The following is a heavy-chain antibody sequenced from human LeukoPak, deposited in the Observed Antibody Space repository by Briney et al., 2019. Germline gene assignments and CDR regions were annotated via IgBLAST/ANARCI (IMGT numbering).Heavy chain of an antibody. CDR2: IIPIFGTA. CDR1: GGTLSSYA. Sequence: GSSLKVSCKASGGTLSSYAISWVRQAPRQGLEWMVGIIPIFGTANYAQKFQGRVTITADESTSTAYMELSSLRSEDTAVYYCARKLSWEPDAFDIWGQGTMVTVSS. V-gene: IGHV1-69*01. D-gene: IGHD1-26*01. J-gene: IGHJ3*02. CDR3: ARKLSWEPDAFDI.